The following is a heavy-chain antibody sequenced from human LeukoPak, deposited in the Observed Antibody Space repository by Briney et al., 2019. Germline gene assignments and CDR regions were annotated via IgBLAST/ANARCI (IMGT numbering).Heavy chain of an antibody. V-gene: IGHV5-51*01. CDR3: ARQKATAYYDSSGYYMDV. J-gene: IGHJ6*03. CDR2: IYPGDSDT. D-gene: IGHD3-22*01. CDR1: GYSFTSYW. Sequence: GESLKISCKGSGYSFTSYWIGWVRPMPGKGLEWMGIIYPGDSDTRYSPSFQGQVTISADKSISTAYLQWSSLKASDTAMYYCARQKATAYYDSSGYYMDVWGKGTTVTVSS.